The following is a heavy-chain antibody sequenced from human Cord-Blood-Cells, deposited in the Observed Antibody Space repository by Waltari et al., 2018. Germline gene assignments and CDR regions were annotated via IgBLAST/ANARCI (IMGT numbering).Heavy chain of an antibody. CDR3: ARIRIVRAFDI. J-gene: IGHJ3*02. CDR2: IKQDGSEK. V-gene: IGHV3-7*01. CDR1: GFTFSGTW. D-gene: IGHD6-6*01. Sequence: EVQLVESGGGLVQPGGSLRLPGPAAGFTFSGTWQDRVRQAPGKGLEWVANIKQDGSEKYYVDSVKGRFTISRDNAKNSLYLQMNSLRAEDTAVYYCARIRIVRAFDIWGQGTMVTVSS.